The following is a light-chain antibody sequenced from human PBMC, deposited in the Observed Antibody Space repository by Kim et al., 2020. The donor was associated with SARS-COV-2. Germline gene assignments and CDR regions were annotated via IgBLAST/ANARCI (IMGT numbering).Light chain of an antibody. Sequence: QSALTQPPSASGSPGQSVTISCTGTSSDVGGYSYVSWYRQYPGKAPKLMISGVDKRRSGVPDRFSGSKSGNTASLTVSGLQPEDEADYYCSSFAGSNTLIFGGGTQLTVL. V-gene: IGLV2-8*01. CDR2: GVD. J-gene: IGLJ2*01. CDR3: SSFAGSNTLI. CDR1: SSDVGGYSY.